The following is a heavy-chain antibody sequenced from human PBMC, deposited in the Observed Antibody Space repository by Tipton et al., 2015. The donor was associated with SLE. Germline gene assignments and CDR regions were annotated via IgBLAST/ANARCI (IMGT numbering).Heavy chain of an antibody. D-gene: IGHD3-3*01. CDR1: GDSIISSSYY. J-gene: IGHJ3*02. CDR2: MYYSGST. Sequence: LRLSCSVSGDSIISSSYYWGWIRQPPGKGLEWIGSMYYSGSTYYNPSPKSRVTISVDTSKNQLSLMLRSVTAADAAVYYCARDGPYYDFWSGMGTFDIWGQGTMVTVSS. V-gene: IGHV4-39*07. CDR3: ARDGPYYDFWSGMGTFDI.